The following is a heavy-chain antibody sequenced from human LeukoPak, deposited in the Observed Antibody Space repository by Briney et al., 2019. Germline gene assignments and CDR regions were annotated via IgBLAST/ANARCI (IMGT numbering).Heavy chain of an antibody. J-gene: IGHJ5*02. D-gene: IGHD5-18*01. CDR3: ARGGGYSYSWFDP. V-gene: IGHV1-2*02. CDR1: DYTFVGHY. CDR2: INPNSGVT. Sequence: ASVKVSCKASDYTFVGHYMHWVRQATGQGLEWMGWINPNSGVTTYAQKFQGRVTMTRDTSISTAYMELSRLSSDDMAVYYCARGGGYSYSWFDPWGQGTLVTVSS.